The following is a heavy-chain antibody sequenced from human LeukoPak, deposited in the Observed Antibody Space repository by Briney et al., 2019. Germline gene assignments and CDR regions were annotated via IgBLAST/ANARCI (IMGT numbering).Heavy chain of an antibody. Sequence: AVKVSCKASGGTFSSYAISWVRQAPGQGLEWMGGIIPIFATANYAQKFQGRVTITRDTSASTAYMELSSLRSEDTAVYYCARDRVFGSGLPAYYYGMDVWGQGTTVTVSS. CDR3: ARDRVFGSGLPAYYYGMDV. D-gene: IGHD6-19*01. V-gene: IGHV1-69*05. CDR2: IIPIFATA. CDR1: GGTFSSYA. J-gene: IGHJ6*02.